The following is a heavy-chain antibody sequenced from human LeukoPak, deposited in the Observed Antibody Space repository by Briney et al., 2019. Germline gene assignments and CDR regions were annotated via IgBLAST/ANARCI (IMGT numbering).Heavy chain of an antibody. J-gene: IGHJ6*03. CDR1: GFTFDDYA. D-gene: IGHD6-13*01. CDR3: AKEGIHMHYYYMDV. V-gene: IGHV3-9*01. Sequence: TGRSLRLSCAASGFTFDDYAMHWVRQAPGKGLEWVSGISWNSGSIGYADSVKGRFTISRDNAKNSLYLQMNSLRAEDTAVYYCAKEGIHMHYYYMDVWGKGTTVTVSS. CDR2: ISWNSGSI.